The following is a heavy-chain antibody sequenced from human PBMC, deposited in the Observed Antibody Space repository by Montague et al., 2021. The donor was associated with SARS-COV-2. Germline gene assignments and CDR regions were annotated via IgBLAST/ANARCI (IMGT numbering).Heavy chain of an antibody. J-gene: IGHJ4*02. CDR3: ARESDAVDY. CDR1: GGSFSGYY. CDR2: INHSGST. D-gene: IGHD2-21*02. V-gene: IGHV4-34*01. Sequence: SETLSLTCAVYGGSFSGYYWSWIRRPPGKGLEWIGEINHSGSTDYNPSLKSRVTISVDTSKNQFSLKLSSVTAADTAVYYCARESDAVDYWGQGTLVTVSS.